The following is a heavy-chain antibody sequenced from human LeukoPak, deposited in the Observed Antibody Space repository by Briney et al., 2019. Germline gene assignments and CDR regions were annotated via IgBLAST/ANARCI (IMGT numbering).Heavy chain of an antibody. J-gene: IGHJ3*02. Sequence: SETLSLTCAVYGGSLSGYYWSWIRQPPGKGLEWIGEINHSGSTNYNPSLKSRVTISVDTSKNQFSLKLSSVTAADTAVYYCAREEVTGTTGAFDIWGQGTMVTVSS. CDR2: INHSGST. CDR3: AREEVTGTTGAFDI. CDR1: GGSLSGYY. V-gene: IGHV4-34*01. D-gene: IGHD1-20*01.